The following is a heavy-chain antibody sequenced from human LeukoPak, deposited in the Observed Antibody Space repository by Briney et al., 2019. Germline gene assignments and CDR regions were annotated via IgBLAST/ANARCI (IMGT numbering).Heavy chain of an antibody. Sequence: GGSLRLSCAASGFTFSSYAMSWVRQAPGKGLEWVSAISGSGGSTYYADSMKGRFTISRDNSKNTLYLQMNSLRAEDTAVYYCRATGDIVVVPAAHYYYYYMDVWGKGTTVTVSS. J-gene: IGHJ6*03. CDR3: RATGDIVVVPAAHYYYYYMDV. CDR1: GFTFSSYA. D-gene: IGHD2-2*01. V-gene: IGHV3-23*01. CDR2: ISGSGGST.